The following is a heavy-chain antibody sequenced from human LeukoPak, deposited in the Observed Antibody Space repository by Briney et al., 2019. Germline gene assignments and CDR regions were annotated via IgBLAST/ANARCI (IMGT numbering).Heavy chain of an antibody. CDR3: ARDYDILTGSSSSWFGP. CDR1: GGSFSGYY. D-gene: IGHD3-9*01. J-gene: IGHJ5*02. Sequence: SETLSLTCAVYGGSFSGYYWGWIRQPPGKGLEWIGSIYYSGSTYYNPSLKSRVTISVDTSKNQFSLKLSSVTAADTAVYYCARDYDILTGSSSSWFGPWGQGTLVTVSS. CDR2: IYYSGST. V-gene: IGHV4-34*01.